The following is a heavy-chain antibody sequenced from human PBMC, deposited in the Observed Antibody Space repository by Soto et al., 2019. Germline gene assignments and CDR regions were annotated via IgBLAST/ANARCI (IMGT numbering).Heavy chain of an antibody. CDR3: ASDDTVAANRSFDY. J-gene: IGHJ4*02. D-gene: IGHD5-12*01. Sequence: PGESLKISCKGSGYSFTSYWIGWVRQMPGKGLGWMGIIYPGDSDTRYSPSFQGQVTISADKSTSTAYLQWSSLKASDTAVYYCASDDTVAANRSFDYWGQGTLVTVSS. V-gene: IGHV5-51*01. CDR2: IYPGDSDT. CDR1: GYSFTSYW.